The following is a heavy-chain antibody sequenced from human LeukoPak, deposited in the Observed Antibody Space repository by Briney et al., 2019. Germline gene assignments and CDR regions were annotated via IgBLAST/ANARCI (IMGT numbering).Heavy chain of an antibody. J-gene: IGHJ3*02. CDR2: IYWNDDK. Sequence: GWVRQPPGKALEWLALIYWNDDKRYSPSLKSRLTITKDTSRNQVVLTMTNMDPVDTATYFCAHSLSDFWSPYYDAFDIWGQGTMVTVSS. V-gene: IGHV2-5*01. CDR3: AHSLSDFWSPYYDAFDI. D-gene: IGHD3-3*01.